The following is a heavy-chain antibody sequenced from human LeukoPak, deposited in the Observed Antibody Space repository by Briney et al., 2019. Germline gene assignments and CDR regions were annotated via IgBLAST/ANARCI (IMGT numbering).Heavy chain of an antibody. CDR2: ISSSTTTI. D-gene: IGHD1-7*01. CDR1: GFIFIKYN. CDR3: ARGDNWNYCIDH. V-gene: IGHV3-48*01. J-gene: IGHJ4*02. Sequence: PGGSLRLSCAASGFIFIKYNMNWVRQAPGKGLEWVSYISSSTTTIYYADSVKGRFTISRDNAKNSLYLQMNSLRAEDTAVYYCARGDNWNYCIDHWGQGSLVTVSS.